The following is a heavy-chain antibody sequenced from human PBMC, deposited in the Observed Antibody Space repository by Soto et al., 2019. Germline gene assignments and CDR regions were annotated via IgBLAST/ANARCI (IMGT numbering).Heavy chain of an antibody. CDR3: ARRPLVRGIIPYYFDS. Sequence: QLQLQESGPGLVKPSETLSLTCTVSGGSINNSSFYWGWVRQPPGKRLEWIGSIYYSGSAYYNPSLKSRRTMSVETSKNQFSLNLSSVTAADTAVYFCARRPLVRGIIPYYFDSWGQGTLVTVSS. CDR1: GGSINNSSFY. V-gene: IGHV4-39*01. J-gene: IGHJ4*02. D-gene: IGHD3-10*01. CDR2: IYYSGSA.